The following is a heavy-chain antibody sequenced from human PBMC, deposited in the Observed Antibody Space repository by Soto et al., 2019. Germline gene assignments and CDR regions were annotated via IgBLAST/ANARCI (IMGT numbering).Heavy chain of an antibody. CDR2: IYYSGST. D-gene: IGHD5-18*01. CDR1: GFSLSSGGYC. J-gene: IGHJ4*02. CDR3: ASNSYGYTFDDY. V-gene: IGHV4-30-4*01. Sequence: SETLSLTCTVSGFSLSSGGYCWSWIRQPPGKGLEWIGYIYYSGSTYYNPSLKSRVTISVDTSKNQFSLKLSSVTAADTAVYYCASNSYGYTFDDYWGQGTLVTVS.